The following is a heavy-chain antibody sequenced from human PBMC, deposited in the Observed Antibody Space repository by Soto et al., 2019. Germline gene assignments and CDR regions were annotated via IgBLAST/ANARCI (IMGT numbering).Heavy chain of an antibody. D-gene: IGHD3-3*01. J-gene: IGHJ4*02. CDR3: ARDGPSITLFGYFDY. V-gene: IGHV3-30-3*01. CDR2: ISYDGSNI. Sequence: QVQLVESGGGVVQPGRSLRLSCAASGFTFSSYVMHWVRQAPGKGLEWVAVISYDGSNIYYADSVKGRFTISRDNSKNTVYLQMNSLRAEDTAVYYCARDGPSITLFGYFDYWGQGTLVTVSS. CDR1: GFTFSSYV.